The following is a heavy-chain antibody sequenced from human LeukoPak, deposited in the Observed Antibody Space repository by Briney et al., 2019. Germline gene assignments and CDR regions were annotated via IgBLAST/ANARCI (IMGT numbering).Heavy chain of an antibody. CDR3: ANRRDGFDI. V-gene: IGHV3-23*01. D-gene: IGHD5-24*01. CDR1: GFTFSDYA. CDR2: ISGSGGDT. J-gene: IGHJ3*02. Sequence: GGSLRLSCAASGFTFSDYAMSWVRQAPGKGLEWVSAISGSGGDTYYADSVKGRFTISRDYSKNTLYLQMHSLRAEDTAVYYCANRRDGFDIWGQGTMVTVSS.